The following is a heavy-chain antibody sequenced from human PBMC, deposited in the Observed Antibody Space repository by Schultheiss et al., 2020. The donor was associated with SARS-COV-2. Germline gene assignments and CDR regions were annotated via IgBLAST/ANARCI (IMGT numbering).Heavy chain of an antibody. D-gene: IGHD1-26*01. Sequence: ASVKVSCKASGYTFTGYYMHWVRQAPGQGLEWMGWISAYNGNTNYAQKLQGRVTMTTDTSTSTAYMELRSLRSDDTAVYYCARDGVMVGATSYYYYGMDVWGQGTTVTVSS. V-gene: IGHV1-18*04. CDR2: ISAYNGNT. J-gene: IGHJ6*02. CDR3: ARDGVMVGATSYYYYGMDV. CDR1: GYTFTGYY.